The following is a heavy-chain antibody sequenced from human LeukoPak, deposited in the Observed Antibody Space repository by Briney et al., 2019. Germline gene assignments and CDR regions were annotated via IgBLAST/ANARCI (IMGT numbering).Heavy chain of an antibody. CDR2: IKQDGSEK. V-gene: IGHV3-7*01. D-gene: IGHD6-13*01. Sequence: GGSLRLSCAASGFTFSSYWRSWVRQAPGKGLEWVANIKQDGSEKYYVDSVKGRFTISRDNAKNSLYLQMNSLRAEDTAVYYCARDPLGIAAAGEIDYWGQGTLVTVSS. CDR3: ARDPLGIAAAGEIDY. CDR1: GFTFSSYW. J-gene: IGHJ4*02.